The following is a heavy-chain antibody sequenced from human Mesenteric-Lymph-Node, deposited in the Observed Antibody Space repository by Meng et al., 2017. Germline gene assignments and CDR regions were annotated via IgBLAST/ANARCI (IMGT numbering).Heavy chain of an antibody. Sequence: GESLKISCAASGFTFSSYSMNWVRQAPGKGLEWVSSISSSSSYIYYADSVKGRFTISRDNAKNSLYLQMNSLRAEDTAVYYCARVAAASHQELDYWGQGTLVTVSS. D-gene: IGHD6-13*01. CDR1: GFTFSSYS. V-gene: IGHV3-21*01. CDR2: ISSSSSYI. J-gene: IGHJ4*02. CDR3: ARVAAASHQELDY.